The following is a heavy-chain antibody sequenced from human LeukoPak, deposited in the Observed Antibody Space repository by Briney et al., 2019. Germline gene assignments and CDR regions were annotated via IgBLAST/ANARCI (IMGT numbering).Heavy chain of an antibody. CDR2: ISSSGSYI. CDR1: GFTFSSYS. CDR3: ARGLYPDYYVSGGSSPPEH. D-gene: IGHD3-22*01. J-gene: IGHJ1*01. V-gene: IGHV3-21*01. Sequence: TGGSLRLSCAASGFTFSSYSMNWVRQAPGKGLEWVSSISSSGSYIYYADSMQGRFTISRDNSKNSLFLQMNSLRAGDTAVYYCARGLYPDYYVSGGSSPPEHWGQGTLVTVSS.